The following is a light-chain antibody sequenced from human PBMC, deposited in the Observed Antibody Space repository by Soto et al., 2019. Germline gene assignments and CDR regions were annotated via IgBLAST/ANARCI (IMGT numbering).Light chain of an antibody. J-gene: IGKJ1*01. CDR1: QSIGSH. V-gene: IGKV3-11*01. Sequence: EIVLTQSPATLSLSPGERATLSCRASQSIGSHLAWYQQKPGQGPRLLIYDASNRATGIPARFSASGSGTDFTVTISSLESEDFAVYYCQQRHNWPRTFGQGTKVDIK. CDR3: QQRHNWPRT. CDR2: DAS.